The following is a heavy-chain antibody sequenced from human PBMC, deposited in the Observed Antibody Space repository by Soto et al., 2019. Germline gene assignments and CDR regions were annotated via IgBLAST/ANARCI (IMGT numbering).Heavy chain of an antibody. J-gene: IGHJ5*02. CDR2: ISSSSSTI. V-gene: IGHV3-11*01. CDR1: GFTFSDYY. D-gene: IGHD2-2*01. Sequence: QVQLVESGGGLVKPGGSLRLSCAASGFTFSDYYMSWIRQAPGKGLEWVSYISSSSSTIYYADSVKGRFTISRDNAKNSLYRQMNSLRAEDPAVYYCARGGDIVVVPAAMAFDPWGQGTLVTVSS. CDR3: ARGGDIVVVPAAMAFDP.